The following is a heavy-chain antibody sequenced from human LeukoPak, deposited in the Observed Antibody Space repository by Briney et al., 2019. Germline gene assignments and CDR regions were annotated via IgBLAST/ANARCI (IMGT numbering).Heavy chain of an antibody. J-gene: IGHJ3*02. Sequence: GGSLRLSCAASGFTFSSYGMHWVRQAPGRGLEWVAYIRYDGSNKYYADSAKGRFTVSRDNSKNTLYLQMNSLRAEDTAVYYCAKEAHIVVVPAALDIWGQGTMVTVSS. V-gene: IGHV3-30*02. CDR2: IRYDGSNK. CDR3: AKEAHIVVVPAALDI. D-gene: IGHD2-2*01. CDR1: GFTFSSYG.